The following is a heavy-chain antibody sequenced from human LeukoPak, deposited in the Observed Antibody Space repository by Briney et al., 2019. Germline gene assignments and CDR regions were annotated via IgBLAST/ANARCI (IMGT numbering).Heavy chain of an antibody. J-gene: IGHJ4*02. D-gene: IGHD4-17*01. V-gene: IGHV3-21*01. Sequence: GGSLRLSCAASGFTFSSYSMNWVRQAPGKGLEWVSSISSSSSYIYYADSVKGRFTISRDNSKNTLYLQMNSLRAEDTAVYYCARDHATVTCFDYWGQGTLVTVSS. CDR2: ISSSSSYI. CDR3: ARDHATVTCFDY. CDR1: GFTFSSYS.